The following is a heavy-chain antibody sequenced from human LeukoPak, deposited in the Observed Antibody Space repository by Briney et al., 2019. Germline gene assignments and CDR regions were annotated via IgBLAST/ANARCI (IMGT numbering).Heavy chain of an antibody. CDR2: INHSGST. V-gene: IGHV4-34*01. CDR1: GGSFSGYY. CDR3: ARGRTHCSSTSCHKNQYYYYYMDV. Sequence: SETLSLTCAVYGGSFSGYYWSWIRQPPGKGLEWIGEINHSGSTNYNPSLKSRVTISVDTSKNQFSLKLSSVTAADTAVYYCARGRTHCSSTSCHKNQYYYYYMDVWGKGTTVTVSS. D-gene: IGHD2-2*02. J-gene: IGHJ6*03.